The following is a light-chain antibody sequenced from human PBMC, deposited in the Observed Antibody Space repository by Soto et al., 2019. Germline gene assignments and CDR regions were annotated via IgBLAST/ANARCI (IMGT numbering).Light chain of an antibody. V-gene: IGKV3-20*01. CDR3: QQYGSAPYT. CDR2: GAS. J-gene: IGKJ2*01. CDR1: QSVSSSY. Sequence: EIVLTQSPGTLSLSPGERATLSCRASQSVSSSYLAWYQQKPGQAPRLLIYGASSRATGIPDRVSGSGSGTDFTRTISRLEPEDFAVYFWQQYGSAPYTFGQGTKLEIK.